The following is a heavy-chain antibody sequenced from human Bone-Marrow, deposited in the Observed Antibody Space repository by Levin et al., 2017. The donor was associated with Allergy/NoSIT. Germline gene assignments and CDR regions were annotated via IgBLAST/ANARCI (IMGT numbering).Heavy chain of an antibody. CDR1: GFSLSTSGVG. J-gene: IGHJ4*02. CDR3: ATGTYYDFWSGYYRAHFDY. Sequence: SGPTLVKPTQTLTLTCTFSGFSLSTSGVGVGWIRQPPGKALEWLALIYWDDDKRYSPSLKSRLTITKDTSKNQVVLTMTNMDPVDTATYYCATGTYYDFWSGYYRAHFDYWGQGTLVTVSS. V-gene: IGHV2-5*02. D-gene: IGHD3-3*01. CDR2: IYWDDDK.